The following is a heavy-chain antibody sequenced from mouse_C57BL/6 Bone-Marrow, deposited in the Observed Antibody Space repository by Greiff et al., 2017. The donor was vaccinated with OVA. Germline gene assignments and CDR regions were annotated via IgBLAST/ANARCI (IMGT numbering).Heavy chain of an antibody. CDR1: GYTFTDYY. J-gene: IGHJ3*01. CDR3: ARDDYDGAPRFAY. V-gene: IGHV1-75*01. Sequence: VQLQESGPELVKPGASVKISCKASGYTFTDYYINWVKQRPGQGLEWIGWIFPGSGSTYYNEKFKGKATLTVDKSSSTAYMLLSSLTSEDSAVYFCARDDYDGAPRFAYWGQGTLVTVSA. D-gene: IGHD2-4*01. CDR2: IFPGSGST.